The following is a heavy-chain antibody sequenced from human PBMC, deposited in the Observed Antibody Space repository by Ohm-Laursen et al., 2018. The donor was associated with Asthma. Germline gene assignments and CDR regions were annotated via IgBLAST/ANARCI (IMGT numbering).Heavy chain of an antibody. D-gene: IGHD3-3*01. J-gene: IGHJ2*01. V-gene: IGHV3-48*02. CDR2: ITSSSTT. CDR1: GFNFSPYS. CDR3: VRSVGYFDL. Sequence: SLRLSCAAAGFNFSPYSMNWVRQSPGKGLEWIAYITSSSTTKHADSVKGRITISRDNAKSSVFPQMNSLRDEDTAVYFCVRSVGYFDLWGRGTLVTVSS.